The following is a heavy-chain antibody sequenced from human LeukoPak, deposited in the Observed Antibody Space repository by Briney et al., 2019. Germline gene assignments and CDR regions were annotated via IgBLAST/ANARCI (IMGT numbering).Heavy chain of an antibody. Sequence: ASVKVPCKASGYTFTSYGISWVRQAPGQGLEWMGWISAYNGNTNYAQKLQGRVTMTTDTSTSTAYMELRSLRSDDTAVYYCARRPRGYYDILTGFDYWGQGTLVTVSS. V-gene: IGHV1-18*04. J-gene: IGHJ4*02. CDR1: GYTFTSYG. CDR2: ISAYNGNT. D-gene: IGHD3-9*01. CDR3: ARRPRGYYDILTGFDY.